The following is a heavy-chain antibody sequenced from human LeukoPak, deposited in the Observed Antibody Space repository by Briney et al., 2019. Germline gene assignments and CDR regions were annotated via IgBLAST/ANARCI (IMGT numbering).Heavy chain of an antibody. D-gene: IGHD4-17*01. CDR2: IYYSGST. Sequence: SETLSLTCTASGGSISSYYWSWIRQPPGKGLEWIGYIYYSGSTNYNPSLKSRVTISVDTSKNQFSLKLSSVTAADTAVYYCARDLVTVTKGFDFWGQGTMVSVSS. CDR3: ARDLVTVTKGFDF. V-gene: IGHV4-59*01. J-gene: IGHJ3*01. CDR1: GGSISSYY.